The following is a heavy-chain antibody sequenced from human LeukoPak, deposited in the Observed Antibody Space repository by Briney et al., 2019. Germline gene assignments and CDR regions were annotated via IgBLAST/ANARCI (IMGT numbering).Heavy chain of an antibody. D-gene: IGHD4-11*01. CDR1: GYTFTSYG. Sequence: ASVKVSCKDSGYTFTSYGISWVRQAPGQGLEWMGWVSAYNGNRNYAQKFQGRVSMTIDTSTRTTYMDLSSLRSDDTAVYFCARNFYSNYLGVDYWGQGTLVTVSS. CDR3: ARNFYSNYLGVDY. CDR2: VSAYNGNR. J-gene: IGHJ4*02. V-gene: IGHV1-18*01.